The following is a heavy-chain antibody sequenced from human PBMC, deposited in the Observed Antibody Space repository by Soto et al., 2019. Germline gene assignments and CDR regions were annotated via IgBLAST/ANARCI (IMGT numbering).Heavy chain of an antibody. V-gene: IGHV1-69*01. CDR2: IIPMFAIP. CDR1: GGTLSSYT. J-gene: IGHJ4*02. CDR3: SRDRGSGWYSSPAY. Sequence: QVQLVQSGPEVKKPGSSVKVSCKATGGTLSSYTITWVRQAPGQGLEWVGGIIPMFAIPNYAQKFQGRVIISADESTSTAYMELSGLKSQATAVYYCSRDRGSGWYSSPAYWGQGTLVTVSS. D-gene: IGHD6-19*01.